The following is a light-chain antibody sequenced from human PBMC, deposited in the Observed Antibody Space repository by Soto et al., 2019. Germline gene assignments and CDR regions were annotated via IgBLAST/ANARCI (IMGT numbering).Light chain of an antibody. CDR3: CSYTSSSTHV. J-gene: IGLJ1*01. CDR2: DVN. V-gene: IGLV2-14*03. CDR1: SSDVGGYNF. Sequence: QSALTQPASVTGSPGQSITISCTGTSSDVGGYNFVSWYQQHPGKVPKLMIFDVNRRPSGVPDRFSGSKSGNTASLTISGLQAEDAGDYYCCSYTSSSTHVFGSGTKLTVL.